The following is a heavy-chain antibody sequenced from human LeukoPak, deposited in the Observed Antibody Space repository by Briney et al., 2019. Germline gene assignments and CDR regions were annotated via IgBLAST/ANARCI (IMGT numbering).Heavy chain of an antibody. V-gene: IGHV6-1*01. Sequence: SQTLSLTCVISGDSVSSNGAAWSWIRQSPSRGLEWLGRTYYRSKWYIDYAVSVKSRITINPDTSKNQFSLHLNSVTPEDTAVYYCARGVGNFDPWGQGTLVTVSS. CDR2: TYYRSKWYI. CDR3: ARGVGNFDP. J-gene: IGHJ5*02. CDR1: GDSVSSNGAA. D-gene: IGHD4-23*01.